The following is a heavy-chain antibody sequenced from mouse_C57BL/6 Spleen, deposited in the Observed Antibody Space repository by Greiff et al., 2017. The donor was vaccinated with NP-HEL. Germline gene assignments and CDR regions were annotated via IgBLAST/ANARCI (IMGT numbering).Heavy chain of an antibody. CDR1: GFSFNTYA. Sequence: GGGLVQPKGSLKLSCAASGFSFNTYAMNWVRQAPGKGLEWVARIRSKSNNYATYYADSVKDRFTISRDDSESMLYLQMNNLKTEDTAMYYCVRPDYYGSSYGFAYWGQGTLVTVSA. J-gene: IGHJ3*01. CDR3: VRPDYYGSSYGFAY. V-gene: IGHV10-1*01. CDR2: IRSKSNNYAT. D-gene: IGHD1-1*01.